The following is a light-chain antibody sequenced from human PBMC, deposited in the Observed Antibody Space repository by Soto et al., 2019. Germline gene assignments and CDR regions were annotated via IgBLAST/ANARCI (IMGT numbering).Light chain of an antibody. CDR2: GAF. V-gene: IGKV3-20*01. CDR3: QQYGSSPRT. CDR1: QSVSSSY. Sequence: PSQSVSSSYLAWYQQKLGQAPRLLIYGAFSRASGIPDRFSGSGSGTDFTLTISRLETEDFAVYYCQQYGSSPRTFGQGTKVDIK. J-gene: IGKJ1*01.